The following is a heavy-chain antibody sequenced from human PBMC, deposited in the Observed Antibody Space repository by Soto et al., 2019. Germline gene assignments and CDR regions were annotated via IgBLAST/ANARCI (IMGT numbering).Heavy chain of an antibody. D-gene: IGHD2-2*01. J-gene: IGHJ5*02. CDR2: IYFGGTT. V-gene: IGHV4-59*08. CDR1: GGLLRPSD. CDR3: ARLGASHQPLAP. Sequence: ASEAWCVRWSGSGGLLRPSDWAVCRQPPGKGLEWVGYIYFGGTTSYNPSLKSRVTISLETSNSQFSLRLTSVTAADTAVYYCARLGASHQPLAPRGPGTLVT.